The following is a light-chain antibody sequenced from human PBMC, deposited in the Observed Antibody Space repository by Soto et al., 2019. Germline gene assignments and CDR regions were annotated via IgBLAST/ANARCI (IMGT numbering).Light chain of an antibody. CDR1: SSNIGAGYD. CDR3: QSYDSSLSALV. CDR2: GNS. V-gene: IGLV1-40*01. J-gene: IGLJ2*01. Sequence: QSVLTRPPSVSGAPGQRVTISCAGSSSNIGAGYDVHWYQQLPGTAPKLLIYGNSNRPSGVPDRFSGSKSGTSASLAITGLQAADEADYYCQSYDSSLSALVFGGGTKLTVL.